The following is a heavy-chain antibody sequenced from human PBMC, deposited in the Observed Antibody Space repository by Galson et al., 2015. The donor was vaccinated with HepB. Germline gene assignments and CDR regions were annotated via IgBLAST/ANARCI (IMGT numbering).Heavy chain of an antibody. Sequence: SVKVSCKATGYTFRSYYMHWVRQVPGQGLEWMGIINPSGGSANYAQKFQGRVSMTRDTSTSTVHLELSALRSEDTAVYYCVRGSYRIVAPTMNWFDPWGQGTLVTVSS. CDR2: INPSGGSA. CDR3: VRGSYRIVAPTMNWFDP. CDR1: GYTFRSYY. J-gene: IGHJ5*02. D-gene: IGHD2-2*01. V-gene: IGHV1-46*01.